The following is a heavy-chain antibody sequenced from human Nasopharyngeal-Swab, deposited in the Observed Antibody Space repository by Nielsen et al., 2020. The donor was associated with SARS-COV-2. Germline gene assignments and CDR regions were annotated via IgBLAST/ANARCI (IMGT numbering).Heavy chain of an antibody. CDR3: ARPATTAQRDAFDI. V-gene: IGHV4-59*08. Sequence: SEALSLTCTVSGGSISSYYWSWIRQPPGKGLEWIGYIYYSGSTNYNPSLKSRVTISVDTSKNRFSLRLNSVTAADTAVYYCARPATTAQRDAFDIWGQGTMVTVS. CDR2: IYYSGST. D-gene: IGHD6-25*01. CDR1: GGSISSYY. J-gene: IGHJ3*02.